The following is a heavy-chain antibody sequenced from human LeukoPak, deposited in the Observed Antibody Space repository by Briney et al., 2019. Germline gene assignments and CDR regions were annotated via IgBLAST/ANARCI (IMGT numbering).Heavy chain of an antibody. Sequence: GGSLRLSCAASGFTFSSYSMNWVRQAPGKGLEWVSSISSSSSYIYYADSVKGRFTISRDNAKNSLYPQMNSLRAEDTAVYYCARPQTYNWNEHDAFDIWGQGTMVTVSS. J-gene: IGHJ3*02. CDR3: ARPQTYNWNEHDAFDI. CDR1: GFTFSSYS. D-gene: IGHD1-20*01. CDR2: ISSSSSYI. V-gene: IGHV3-21*01.